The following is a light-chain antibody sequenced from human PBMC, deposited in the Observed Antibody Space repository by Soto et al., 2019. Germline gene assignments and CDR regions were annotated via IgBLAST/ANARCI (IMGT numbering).Light chain of an antibody. CDR3: QKYNTAPYT. CDR1: QGFTNY. J-gene: IGKJ5*01. V-gene: IGKV1-27*01. Sequence: DFRMTQSPSSLSASLGDTVTLTCWASQGFTNYLAWYQQKTGKAPKLLIYAASTLQSGVPPRFSGSGYGTHFTPTISSLQTEDAATYYCQKYNTAPYTFGQGTRLEIK. CDR2: AAS.